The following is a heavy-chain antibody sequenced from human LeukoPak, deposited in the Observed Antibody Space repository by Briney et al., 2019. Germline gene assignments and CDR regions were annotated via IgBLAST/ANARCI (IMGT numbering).Heavy chain of an antibody. Sequence: GGSLRLSCAASGFTFSSYAMHWVRQAPGKGLEWVAVISYDGSNKYYADSVKGRFTISRDNSKNTLYLQMNSLRAEDTAVYYCARAIFSYAYFDYWGQGTLVTVSS. J-gene: IGHJ4*02. CDR1: GFTFSSYA. CDR3: ARAIFSYAYFDY. D-gene: IGHD3-16*01. CDR2: ISYDGSNK. V-gene: IGHV3-30-3*01.